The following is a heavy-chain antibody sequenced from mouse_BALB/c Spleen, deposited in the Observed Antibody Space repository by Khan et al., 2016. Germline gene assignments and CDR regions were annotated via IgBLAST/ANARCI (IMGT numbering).Heavy chain of an antibody. CDR1: GYVFSDYW. CDR2: ISPRDGDT. Sequence: VQLQESGAELVRPGSSVKISCKASGYVFSDYWTNWVKQRSRQGLEWIGQISPRDGDTNYNGKFKGKARLTADKSSTTAYMQLSSLTSEDSAVYFCARVEYGNLDYWGQGTTLTVSS. J-gene: IGHJ2*01. V-gene: IGHV1-80*01. D-gene: IGHD2-10*02. CDR3: ARVEYGNLDY.